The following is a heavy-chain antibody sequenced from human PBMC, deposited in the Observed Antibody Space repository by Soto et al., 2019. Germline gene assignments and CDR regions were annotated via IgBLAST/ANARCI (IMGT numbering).Heavy chain of an antibody. CDR1: RCSISSSNYY. Sequence: ETLSLTCTVSRCSISSSNYYWGWIRQPPGKGLEWIGNIYYSGSAYYNPSLKSRVTISVDMSKNNFSLKLSSVTAADTAVYYCARRGVSGPIDFWGQGTLVTVSS. J-gene: IGHJ4*02. CDR3: ARRGVSGPIDF. V-gene: IGHV4-39*02. D-gene: IGHD3-10*01. CDR2: IYYSGSA.